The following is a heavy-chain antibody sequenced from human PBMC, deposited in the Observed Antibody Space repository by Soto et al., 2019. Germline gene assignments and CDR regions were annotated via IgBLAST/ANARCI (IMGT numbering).Heavy chain of an antibody. V-gene: IGHV4-4*02. CDR2: IHDSGST. J-gene: IGHJ4*02. CDR3: ARLQTYDILHKSDY. CDR1: GGSIGSSNW. Sequence: SETLSLTCAVSGGSIGSSNWWSWVRQSPGKGLEWIGEIHDSGSTNYSPSLKSRVTISLAKSKNQFSLNLSSVTAADTAVYYCARLQTYDILHKSDYWGQGSLVT. D-gene: IGHD3-9*01.